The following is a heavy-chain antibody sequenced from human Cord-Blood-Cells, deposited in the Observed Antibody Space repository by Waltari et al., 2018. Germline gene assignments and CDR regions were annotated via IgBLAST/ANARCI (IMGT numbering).Heavy chain of an antibody. V-gene: IGHV3-48*03. J-gene: IGHJ5*02. CDR2: ISSSGSTI. D-gene: IGHD4-17*01. Sequence: EVQLVESGGGLVQPGGSLRLSCAASGFTFSSYEMNWVRQAPGKGLEWVSYISSSGSTILYADSVKGRFTIPRDKSNNSRYMQMNSLRAEETAVYYWATDTTVTTNWFDPWGQGTLVTVSS. CDR1: GFTFSSYE. CDR3: ATDTTVTTNWFDP.